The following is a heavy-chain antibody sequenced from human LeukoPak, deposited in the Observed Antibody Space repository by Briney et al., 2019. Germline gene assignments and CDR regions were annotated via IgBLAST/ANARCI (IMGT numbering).Heavy chain of an antibody. CDR1: GGSISSYY. CDR2: IDYSGSS. Sequence: SETLSLTCTVSGGSISSYYWNWIRQPPGKGLEGMGDIDYSGSSNYNPSLKSRVTISLDTSKNQFSLKLSSVTAADTAVYYCARSIAVAGRGYAFDIWGQGTMVTVSS. V-gene: IGHV4-59*01. D-gene: IGHD6-19*01. CDR3: ARSIAVAGRGYAFDI. J-gene: IGHJ3*02.